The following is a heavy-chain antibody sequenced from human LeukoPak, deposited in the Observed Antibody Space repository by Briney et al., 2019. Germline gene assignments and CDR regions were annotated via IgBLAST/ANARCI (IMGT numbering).Heavy chain of an antibody. J-gene: IGHJ4*02. CDR1: GFTFSSYE. Sequence: PGGSLRLSCAASGFTFSSYEMNWVRRAPGKGLEWVSYISSSGSTIYYADSVRGRFTISRDNAKNSLYLQMNSLRAEDTAVYYCANLRYGSGSYYFDYWGQGTLVTVSS. D-gene: IGHD3-10*01. CDR2: ISSSGSTI. V-gene: IGHV3-48*03. CDR3: ANLRYGSGSYYFDY.